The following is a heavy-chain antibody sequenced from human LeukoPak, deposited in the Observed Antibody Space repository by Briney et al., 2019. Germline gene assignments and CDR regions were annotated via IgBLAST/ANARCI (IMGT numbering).Heavy chain of an antibody. Sequence: PSETLSLTCTVSGGSISSYYWSWIRQPPGKGLEWIGYIYYSGSTNYNPSLKSRVTIPVDTSKNQFSLKLSSVTAADTAVYYCARVHSDLYYYGSGSDNWFDPWGQGTLVTVSS. V-gene: IGHV4-59*01. D-gene: IGHD3-10*01. J-gene: IGHJ5*02. CDR2: IYYSGST. CDR3: ARVHSDLYYYGSGSDNWFDP. CDR1: GGSISSYY.